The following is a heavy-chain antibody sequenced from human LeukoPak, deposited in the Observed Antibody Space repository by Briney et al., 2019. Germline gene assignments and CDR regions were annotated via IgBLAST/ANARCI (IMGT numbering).Heavy chain of an antibody. J-gene: IGHJ4*02. CDR1: GVTFSSHA. V-gene: IGHV3-30*03. D-gene: IGHD3-10*01. CDR2: TSSDLNVK. Sequence: GESLRPSCAVSGVTFSSHAMTWVRQAPGKGLEWVAVTSSDLNVKLYADSVKGRFTISRDNSRSTLYLQMNSLRPEDTAIYYCAREGYYGSGSPPSLYFDYWGQGTLVTVSS. CDR3: AREGYYGSGSPPSLYFDY.